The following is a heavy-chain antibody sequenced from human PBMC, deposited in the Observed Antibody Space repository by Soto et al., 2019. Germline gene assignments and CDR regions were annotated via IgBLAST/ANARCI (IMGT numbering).Heavy chain of an antibody. J-gene: IGHJ4*02. Sequence: EVQLLESGGGLVQPGRSLRLSCAASGFTFSSYAMNWVRQAPGKGLEWVSAMSGTGGSTNYADSVKGRFTISRDNSKNTLYLQMNSLRVEDTAVFYCATAGFSSGWSPSYFDYWGQGTLVTVSS. CDR1: GFTFSSYA. CDR3: ATAGFSSGWSPSYFDY. D-gene: IGHD6-19*01. CDR2: MSGTGGST. V-gene: IGHV3-23*01.